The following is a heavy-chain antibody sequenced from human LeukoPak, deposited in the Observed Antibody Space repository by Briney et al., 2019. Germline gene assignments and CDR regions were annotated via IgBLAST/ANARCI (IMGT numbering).Heavy chain of an antibody. CDR1: GYTFTSYG. J-gene: IGHJ4*02. V-gene: IGHV1-46*01. CDR3: ARARSKLAEQQLAEY. CDR2: INPSGGST. Sequence: GASVKVSCKASGYTFTSYGISWVRQAPGQGLEWMGIINPSGGSTSYAQKFQGRVTMTRDTSTSTVYMELSSLRSEDTAVYYCARARSKLAEQQLAEYWGQGTLVTVSS. D-gene: IGHD6-13*01.